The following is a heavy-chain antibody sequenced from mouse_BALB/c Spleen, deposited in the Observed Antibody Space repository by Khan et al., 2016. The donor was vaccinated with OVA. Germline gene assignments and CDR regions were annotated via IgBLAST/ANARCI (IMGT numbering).Heavy chain of an antibody. CDR1: GYTFSSSW. Sequence: QVQLKQSGAEQAKPGASVKMSCKTSGYTFSSSWMHWVKQRPGQGLEWIGYINPTSGYTEYNEKFKDKATLSADKSSSTAYMQLTSLTSEDSAVYYCARDRIDYWGQGTTLTVSS. J-gene: IGHJ2*01. V-gene: IGHV1-7*01. CDR2: INPTSGYT. CDR3: ARDRIDY.